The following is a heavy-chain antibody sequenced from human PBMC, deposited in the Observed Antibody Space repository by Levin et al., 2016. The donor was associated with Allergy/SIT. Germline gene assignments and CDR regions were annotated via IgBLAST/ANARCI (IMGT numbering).Heavy chain of an antibody. CDR3: AKGSVEWRRPYLDY. D-gene: IGHD3-3*01. V-gene: IGHV3-23*01. CDR2: ISGSGGSR. Sequence: WIRQPPGKGLEWVSIISGSGGSRLYADSVKGRFTVSRDNSNNMLYLQMNSLRAEDTAVYYCAKGSVEWRRPYLDYWGQGTLVTVSS. J-gene: IGHJ4*02.